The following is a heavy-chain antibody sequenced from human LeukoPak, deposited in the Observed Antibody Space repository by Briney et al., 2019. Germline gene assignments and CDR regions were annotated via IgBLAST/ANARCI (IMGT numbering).Heavy chain of an antibody. V-gene: IGHV4-59*01. D-gene: IGHD3-3*01. CDR1: GGSISSYY. J-gene: IGHJ4*02. Sequence: PSETLSLTCTVSGGSISSYYWSWIRQPPGKGLEWIGYIYYSGSTNYNPSLKSRVTISVDTSKNQFSLKLSSVTAADTAVYYCARNHDFWSGSADYWGQGTLVTVSS. CDR2: IYYSGST. CDR3: ARNHDFWSGSADY.